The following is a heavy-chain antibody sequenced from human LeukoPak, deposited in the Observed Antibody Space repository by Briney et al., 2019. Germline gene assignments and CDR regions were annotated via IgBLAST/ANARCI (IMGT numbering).Heavy chain of an antibody. V-gene: IGHV1-8*01. Sequence: ASVKVSCKASGYTFTSYDINWVRQATGQGLEWMGWMNPNSGNTGYAQKFQGRVTMTRNTSISTAYMELSSLRSEDTAVYYCAREYDSSGYYYDYWGQGTLVTVSS. CDR1: GYTFTSYD. J-gene: IGHJ4*02. CDR3: AREYDSSGYYYDY. CDR2: MNPNSGNT. D-gene: IGHD3-22*01.